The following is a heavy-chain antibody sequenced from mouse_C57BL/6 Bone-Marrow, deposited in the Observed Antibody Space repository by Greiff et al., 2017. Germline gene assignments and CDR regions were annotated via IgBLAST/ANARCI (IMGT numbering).Heavy chain of an antibody. Sequence: EVQLVESGAELVRPGASVKLSCTASGFNIKDDYMHWVKQRPEQGLEWIGWIDPENGDTEYASKFQGKATITADTSSNTAYLQLSSLTSEDTAVYYCTLITTVPYYFDYWGQGTTLTVSS. V-gene: IGHV14-4*01. CDR1: GFNIKDDY. CDR2: IDPENGDT. D-gene: IGHD1-1*01. CDR3: TLITTVPYYFDY. J-gene: IGHJ2*01.